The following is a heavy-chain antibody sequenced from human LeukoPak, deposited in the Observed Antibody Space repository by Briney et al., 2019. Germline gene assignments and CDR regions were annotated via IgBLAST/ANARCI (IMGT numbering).Heavy chain of an antibody. CDR1: YYIFSNYG. Sequence: ASVKVSCKGNYYIFSNYGLSWVRQAPAQGLEWMGWISPYNDNKNHAQKFQGRLSMTTDTSTGTAYMELGSLRSDDTAVYYCAKDLSSSGSNWFDPWGQGTLVTVSS. CDR2: ISPYNDNK. D-gene: IGHD6-19*01. CDR3: AKDLSSSGSNWFDP. J-gene: IGHJ5*02. V-gene: IGHV1-18*01.